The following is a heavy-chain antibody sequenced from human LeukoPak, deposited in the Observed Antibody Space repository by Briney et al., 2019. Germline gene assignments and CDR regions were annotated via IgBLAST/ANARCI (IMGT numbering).Heavy chain of an antibody. CDR3: AREEDYGGNSGVFDI. CDR2: MNPNSGNT. Sequence: GASVKVSCKASGDTFTSYDINWVRQATGQGLEWMGWMNPNSGNTGYAQKFQGRVTMTRDTSISTAYMELSGLRSEDTAVYYCAREEDYGGNSGVFDIWGQGTMVTVSS. V-gene: IGHV1-8*01. CDR1: GDTFTSYD. D-gene: IGHD4-23*01. J-gene: IGHJ3*02.